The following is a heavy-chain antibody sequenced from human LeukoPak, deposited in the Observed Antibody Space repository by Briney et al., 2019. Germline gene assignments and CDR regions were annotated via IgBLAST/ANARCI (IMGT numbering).Heavy chain of an antibody. CDR2: IKQDGSEK. V-gene: IGHV3-7*01. CDR1: GFTFSNYW. D-gene: IGHD1-7*01. Sequence: GGSLRLSCAASGFTFSNYWMSWVRQAPGKGLEWVANIKQDGSEKYYVDSVKGRFTISRDNAKNSLYLQMNSLRAEDTAIYYCAREDDWNYEDYWGQGTLVTVSS. J-gene: IGHJ4*02. CDR3: AREDDWNYEDY.